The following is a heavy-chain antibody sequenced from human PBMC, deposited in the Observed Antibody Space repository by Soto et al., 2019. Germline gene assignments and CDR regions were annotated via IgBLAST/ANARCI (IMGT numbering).Heavy chain of an antibody. CDR1: GYTFTSYY. J-gene: IGHJ4*02. CDR2: INPSGGST. CDR3: ARDQAAYGGNPEFDY. D-gene: IGHD4-17*01. Sequence: QVQLVQSGAEVKKPGASVKVSCKASGYTFTSYYMHWVRQAPGQGLEWMEIINPSGGSTSYAQKFQGRVTMTRDTSTSTVYMELSSLRSEDTAVYYCARDQAAYGGNPEFDYWGQGTLVTVSS. V-gene: IGHV1-46*01.